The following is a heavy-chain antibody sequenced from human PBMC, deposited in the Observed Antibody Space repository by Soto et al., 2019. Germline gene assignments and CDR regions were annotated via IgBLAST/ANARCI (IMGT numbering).Heavy chain of an antibody. V-gene: IGHV3-64*01. CDR2: ISYNGGST. CDR3: ARVRCSGGSCNHHSYYMDV. J-gene: IGHJ6*03. Sequence: DVQLVESGGGLVQPGGSLRLSCVASGFSFSDYAMHWVRQAPGKGLEYVSAISYNGGSTYYANSVKGRFTISRDNSKNTLYLQMGSLRAEDMAVYYCARVRCSGGSCNHHSYYMDVWGKGTTVTVSS. D-gene: IGHD2-15*01. CDR1: GFSFSDYA.